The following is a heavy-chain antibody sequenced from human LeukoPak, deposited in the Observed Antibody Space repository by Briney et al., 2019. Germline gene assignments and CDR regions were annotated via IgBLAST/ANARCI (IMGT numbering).Heavy chain of an antibody. Sequence: GGSLRLSCAAAGFTFSSHAMSWVRQAPGKGLEWVSAISISGGSTYYADSVKGRFTISRDNAKNTLYLQMNSLRAEDTAVYYCAREGRWQLLNNWFDPWGQGTLVTVSS. CDR2: ISISGGST. V-gene: IGHV3-23*01. J-gene: IGHJ5*02. CDR3: AREGRWQLLNNWFDP. D-gene: IGHD2-15*01. CDR1: GFTFSSHA.